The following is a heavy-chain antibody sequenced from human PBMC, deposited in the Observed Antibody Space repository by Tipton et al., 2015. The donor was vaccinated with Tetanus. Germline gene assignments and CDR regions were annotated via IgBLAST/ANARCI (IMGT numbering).Heavy chain of an antibody. Sequence: TLSLTCTVSGDSLSNGDYYWSWIRQPPGKEPEWVGYVYHSGATNYHPSLKSRLAISADTSKNQFSLNLRSVITADTAVYYCARANNDYPKKGPFDYWGQGILVIVSS. D-gene: IGHD5-12*01. V-gene: IGHV4-61*08. CDR2: VYHSGAT. CDR3: ARANNDYPKKGPFDY. CDR1: GDSLSNGDYY. J-gene: IGHJ4*02.